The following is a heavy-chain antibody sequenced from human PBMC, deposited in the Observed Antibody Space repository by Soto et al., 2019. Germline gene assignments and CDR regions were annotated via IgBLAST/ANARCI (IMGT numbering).Heavy chain of an antibody. J-gene: IGHJ4*02. Sequence: SETLSLTCTVSGGSISSSSYYWGWIRQPPGKGLEWIGSIYYSGSTYYNPSLKSRVTISVDTSKNQFSLKLSSVTAADTAVYYCASIIVGATDGVYYFDYWGQGTLVTVSS. CDR3: ASIIVGATDGVYYFDY. CDR2: IYYSGST. D-gene: IGHD1-26*01. CDR1: GGSISSSSYY. V-gene: IGHV4-39*01.